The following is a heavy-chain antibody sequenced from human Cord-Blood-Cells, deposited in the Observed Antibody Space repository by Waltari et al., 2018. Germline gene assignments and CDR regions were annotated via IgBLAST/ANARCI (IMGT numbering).Heavy chain of an antibody. V-gene: IGHV1-2*02. J-gene: IGHJ3*02. D-gene: IGHD4-17*01. CDR3: ARFMTTVVTDAFDI. CDR2: NNPNSCGT. CDR1: GYTFTGYY. Sequence: QVQLVQSGAEVKKPGASVKVSCKASGYTFTGYYMHWVRQAPGQGLEWVGWNNPNSCGTNYAQKFQGRVTMTRDTSISTAYMELSRLRSDDTAVYYCARFMTTVVTDAFDIWGQGTMVTVSS.